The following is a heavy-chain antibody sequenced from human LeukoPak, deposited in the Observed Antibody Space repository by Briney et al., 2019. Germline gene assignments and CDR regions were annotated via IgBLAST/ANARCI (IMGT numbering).Heavy chain of an antibody. CDR1: GFTFSSYG. J-gene: IGHJ3*02. Sequence: GGSLRLSCAASGFTFSSYGMHWVRQAPGKGLEWVAAISYDGSNKYYADSVKGRFTISRDNSKNTLYLQMNSLRAEDTAVYYCAKDPGYSSGWYHAFDIWGQGTMVTVSS. D-gene: IGHD6-19*01. V-gene: IGHV3-30*18. CDR3: AKDPGYSSGWYHAFDI. CDR2: ISYDGSNK.